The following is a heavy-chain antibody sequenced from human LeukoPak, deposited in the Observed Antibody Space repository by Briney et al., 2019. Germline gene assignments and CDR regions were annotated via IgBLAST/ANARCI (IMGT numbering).Heavy chain of an antibody. Sequence: SETLSLTCTVSGGSISSGGYYWSWIRQHPGKGLEWIGYIYYSGSTYYNPSLKSRVTISVDTSKNQFSLKLSSVTAADTAVYYCAGDYYDSSGYLKFDYWGQGTLVTVSS. CDR2: IYYSGST. J-gene: IGHJ4*02. V-gene: IGHV4-31*03. D-gene: IGHD3-22*01. CDR3: AGDYYDSSGYLKFDY. CDR1: GGSISSGGYY.